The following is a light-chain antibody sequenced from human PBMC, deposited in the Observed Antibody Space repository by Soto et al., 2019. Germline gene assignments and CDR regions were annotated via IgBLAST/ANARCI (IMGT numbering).Light chain of an antibody. V-gene: IGKV3-11*01. CDR1: QSVGTY. CDR3: QQSSNWPLT. Sequence: EIVLTQSPATLALSPGXRAILSCRASQSVGTYLAWYQQKPGQAPRLLIYDASNRATGIPARFGGSGSGTDFTLTISSLEPEDFAVYYCQQSSNWPLTFGGGTKVDIK. J-gene: IGKJ4*01. CDR2: DAS.